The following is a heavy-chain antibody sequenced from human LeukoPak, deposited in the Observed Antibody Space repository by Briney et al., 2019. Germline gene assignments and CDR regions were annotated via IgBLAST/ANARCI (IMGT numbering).Heavy chain of an antibody. D-gene: IGHD4-17*01. CDR3: AKMTTVPPGGAEGFDY. V-gene: IGHV3-23*01. CDR2: ISGSGGST. Sequence: GGSLRLSCAASGFTFSSYAMSWVRQAPGKGLEWVSAISGSGGSTYYADSVKGRFTISRDNSKNNLYLQMNSLRAEDTAVYYCAKMTTVPPGGAEGFDYWGQGTLVTVSS. CDR1: GFTFSSYA. J-gene: IGHJ4*02.